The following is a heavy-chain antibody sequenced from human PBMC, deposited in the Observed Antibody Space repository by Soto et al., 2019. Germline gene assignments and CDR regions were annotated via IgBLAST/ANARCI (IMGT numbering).Heavy chain of an antibody. J-gene: IGHJ4*02. Sequence: ASVKVSCKASGCTFTSYGISWVRQAPGQGLEWMGWISAYNGNTNYAQKLQGRVTMTTDTSTSTAYMELRSLRSDDTAVYYCARNLQYDSSGYPALSGSDYWGQGTLVTVSS. D-gene: IGHD3-22*01. CDR3: ARNLQYDSSGYPALSGSDY. CDR2: ISAYNGNT. CDR1: GCTFTSYG. V-gene: IGHV1-18*01.